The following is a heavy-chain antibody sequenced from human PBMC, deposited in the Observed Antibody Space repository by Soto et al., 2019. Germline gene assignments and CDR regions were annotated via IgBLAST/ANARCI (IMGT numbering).Heavy chain of an antibody. Sequence: GGSLRLSCVASGFTFSSHGMHWVRQAPGKGLEWVAVIWHDGSNEYYADSVKGRFAISRDNSKNTLYLQMNSLGGDDTALYYCARDAKGCSGGSCYGMDVWGRGTTVTVSS. CDR1: GFTFSSHG. CDR2: IWHDGSNE. CDR3: ARDAKGCSGGSCYGMDV. J-gene: IGHJ6*02. D-gene: IGHD2-15*01. V-gene: IGHV3-33*01.